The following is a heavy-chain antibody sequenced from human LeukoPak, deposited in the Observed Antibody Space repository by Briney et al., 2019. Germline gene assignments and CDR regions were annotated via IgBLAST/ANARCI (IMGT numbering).Heavy chain of an antibody. J-gene: IGHJ4*02. Sequence: GGSLRLSCAASGFSFSVFWMHWVRQAPGKGPVWVSRIKTDGSITDYADSVKGRFTISRDNAKNTLYLQMNSLRAEDTAVYYCAKGAAGNIFDYWGQGTLVTVSS. V-gene: IGHV3-74*01. CDR3: AKGAAGNIFDY. CDR1: GFSFSVFW. CDR2: IKTDGSIT. D-gene: IGHD6-13*01.